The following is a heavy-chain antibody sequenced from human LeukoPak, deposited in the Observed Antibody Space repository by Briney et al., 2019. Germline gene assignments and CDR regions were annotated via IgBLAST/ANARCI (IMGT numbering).Heavy chain of an antibody. CDR2: ISGSGGST. V-gene: IGHV3-23*01. D-gene: IGHD3-9*01. Sequence: GGSLRLSCAASGFTFSSYGMSWVRQAPGKGLEWVSAISGSGGSTYYADSVKGRFTISRDNSKNTLYLQMNSLRAEDTAVYYCAKGRLRYFDWSLWGQGTLVTVSS. J-gene: IGHJ4*02. CDR3: AKGRLRYFDWSL. CDR1: GFTFSSYG.